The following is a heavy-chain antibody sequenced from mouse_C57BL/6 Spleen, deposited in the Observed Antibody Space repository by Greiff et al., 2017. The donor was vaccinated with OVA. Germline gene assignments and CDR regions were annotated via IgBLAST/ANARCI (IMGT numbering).Heavy chain of an antibody. V-gene: IGHV1-81*01. CDR1: GYTFTSYG. D-gene: IGHD2-4*01. CDR2: IYPRSGNT. CDR3: AISNEYDGAWFAD. Sequence: LQESGAELARPGASVKLSCKASGYTFTSYGISWVKQRTGQGLEWIGAIYPRSGNTSYNEKFKGKATLTADKSSSTAYMELRSLTSEDSAVYFCAISNEYDGAWFADWGQGTLVTVSA. J-gene: IGHJ3*01.